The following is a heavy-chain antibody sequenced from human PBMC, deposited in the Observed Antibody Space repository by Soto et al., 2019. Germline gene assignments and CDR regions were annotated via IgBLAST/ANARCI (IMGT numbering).Heavy chain of an antibody. D-gene: IGHD2-2*01. CDR3: AHRSTTYCSSTSCYGQSFDY. CDR2: IYWDDDK. Sequence: ESGPTLVNPTQTLTLTCTFSVFSLSTSGVGVGWIRQPPGKALEWLALIYWDDDKRYSPSLKSRLTITKDTSKNQVVLTMTNMDPVDTATYYCAHRSTTYCSSTSCYGQSFDYWGQGTLVTVSS. CDR1: VFSLSTSGVG. V-gene: IGHV2-5*02. J-gene: IGHJ4*02.